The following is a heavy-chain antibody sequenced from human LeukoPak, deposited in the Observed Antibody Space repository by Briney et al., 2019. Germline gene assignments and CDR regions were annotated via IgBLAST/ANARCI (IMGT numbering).Heavy chain of an antibody. CDR2: IYYSGST. CDR1: GGSISSYY. CDR3: ARGGRYYDSSGLYYFDY. V-gene: IGHV4-59*01. D-gene: IGHD3-22*01. J-gene: IGHJ4*02. Sequence: SSETLSLTCTVSGGSISSYYWSWIRQPPGKGLEWIGYIYYSGSTNYNPSLKSRVTIPVDTSKNQFSLKLSSVTAADTAVYYCARGGRYYDSSGLYYFDYWGQGTLVTVSS.